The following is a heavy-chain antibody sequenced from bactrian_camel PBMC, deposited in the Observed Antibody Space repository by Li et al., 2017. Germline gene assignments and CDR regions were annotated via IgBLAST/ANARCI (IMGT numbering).Heavy chain of an antibody. CDR2: IYTGGRYT. J-gene: IGHJ6*01. V-gene: IGHV3S31*01. CDR1: GYTRGDWC. CDR3: VADVGCTGWDRGY. D-gene: IGHD5*01. Sequence: VQLVESGGGSMQAGGSLSLSCVASGYTRGDWCMAWFRQVPGKERDLLTSIYTGGRYTYYADSVKGRFTVPEDNAKNTLTLQMNSLVPEDTGIYYCVADVGCTGWDRGYWGQGTQVTVS.